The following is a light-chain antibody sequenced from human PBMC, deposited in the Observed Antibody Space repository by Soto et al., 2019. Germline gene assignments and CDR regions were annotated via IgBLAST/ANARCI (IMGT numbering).Light chain of an antibody. CDR2: DAS. CDR1: QSISIW. J-gene: IGKJ1*01. Sequence: DIQMTQSPSTLSASVGDRVTITCRASQSISIWLAWYQQKPGKAPNILIYDASTLVSGVPSRFSGSGSGTEFTLTICSLQPDDFANYYCQQYNNYFSWKCGQGTKVEIK. V-gene: IGKV1-5*01. CDR3: QQYNNYFSWK.